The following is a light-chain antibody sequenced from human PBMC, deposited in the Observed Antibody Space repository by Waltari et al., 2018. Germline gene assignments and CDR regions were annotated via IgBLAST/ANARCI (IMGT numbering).Light chain of an antibody. Sequence: LVLTQSPGTLPLSPGERATLSCRASQSASRSLAWYQQKPGPAPKLLIYGASTRATGIPDRFNGSGSGTDFSLTISSLEPEDFAIYFCQHYVRLPATFGQGTKVEIK. CDR3: QHYVRLPAT. J-gene: IGKJ1*01. CDR1: QSASRS. CDR2: GAS. V-gene: IGKV3-20*01.